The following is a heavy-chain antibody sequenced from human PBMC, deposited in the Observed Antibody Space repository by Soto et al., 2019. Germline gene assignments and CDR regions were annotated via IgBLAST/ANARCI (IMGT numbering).Heavy chain of an antibody. CDR1: GYTFTSYG. D-gene: IGHD3-22*01. CDR2: INIYSGDA. V-gene: IGHV1-18*01. J-gene: IGHJ4*02. CDR3: ARALYYYDNSGLAY. Sequence: QVRLEQSRTEVKKTGASVKVSCKASGYTFTSYGISWVRQAPGQGLEWMGWINIYSGDANYAQRFQDRVTMTRDTSTNTVYMEMRSLRSDDTAVYYCARALYYYDNSGLAYWGQGTLVTVSS.